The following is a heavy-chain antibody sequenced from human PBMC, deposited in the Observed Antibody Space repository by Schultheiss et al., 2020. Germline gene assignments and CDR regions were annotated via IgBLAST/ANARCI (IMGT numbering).Heavy chain of an antibody. J-gene: IGHJ2*01. Sequence: GGSLRLSCAASGFTFSSYGMHWVRQAPGKGLEWVAVISYDGSNKYYADSVKGRFTISRDNSKNTLYLQMNSLRAEDTAVYYCAKEAVTAIRGWYFDLWGRGTLVTFSS. D-gene: IGHD2-21*02. CDR1: GFTFSSYG. CDR2: ISYDGSNK. V-gene: IGHV3-30*18. CDR3: AKEAVTAIRGWYFDL.